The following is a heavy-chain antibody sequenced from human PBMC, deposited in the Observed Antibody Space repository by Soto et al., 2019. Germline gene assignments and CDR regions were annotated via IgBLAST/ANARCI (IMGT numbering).Heavy chain of an antibody. CDR2: MYYSGST. V-gene: IGHV4-39*01. D-gene: IGHD2-2*01. CDR3: ARIVVIPAAPDYYNYYGVDV. Sequence: SETLSLTCTVSGDSIISSNYYWAWIRQTPGKGLEWIGNMYYSGSTYYNLSLKSRVTMSVDTSKNQLSLKISSVTAADTSVYYCARIVVIPAAPDYYNYYGVDVWGQGTTVTVSS. J-gene: IGHJ6*02. CDR1: GDSIISSNYY.